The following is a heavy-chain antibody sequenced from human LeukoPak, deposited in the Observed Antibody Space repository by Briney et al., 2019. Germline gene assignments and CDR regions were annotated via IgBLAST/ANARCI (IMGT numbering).Heavy chain of an antibody. CDR3: ARARKDSSSWYELFDP. V-gene: IGHV1-18*01. D-gene: IGHD6-13*01. Sequence: ASVKVSCKASGYTFTSYGISWVRQAPGQGLEWMGWISAYNGNTNYAQKLQGRVTMTTDTSTSTAYMELRSLRSDDTAVYYCARARKDSSSWYELFDPWGQGTLVTVSS. J-gene: IGHJ5*02. CDR1: GYTFTSYG. CDR2: ISAYNGNT.